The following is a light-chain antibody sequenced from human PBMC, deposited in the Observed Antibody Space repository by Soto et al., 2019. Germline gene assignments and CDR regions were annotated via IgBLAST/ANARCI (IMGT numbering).Light chain of an antibody. Sequence: QSALTQPASVSGSPGQSITISCTGSGSDVGGYNLVSWYRQHPGKAPKLMIYEGSKRPSGISNRFSGSKSGNTASLTISGLQAEDEAFYYCCSYASDITVVFGGGTKLTVL. CDR2: EGS. J-gene: IGLJ2*01. CDR3: CSYASDITVV. CDR1: GSDVGGYNL. V-gene: IGLV2-23*01.